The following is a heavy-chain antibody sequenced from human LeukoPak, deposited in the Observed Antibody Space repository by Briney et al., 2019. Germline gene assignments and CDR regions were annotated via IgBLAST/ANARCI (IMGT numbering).Heavy chain of an antibody. D-gene: IGHD4-23*01. Sequence: GASVKVSCKASGYTFTSYGIGWVRQAPGQGLEWMGWISAYNGNTNYAQKLQGRVTMTTDTSTSTAYMELRSLRSDDTAVYYCARVASMVVTQGAFDIWGQGTMVTVSS. CDR2: ISAYNGNT. J-gene: IGHJ3*02. CDR1: GYTFTSYG. V-gene: IGHV1-18*01. CDR3: ARVASMVVTQGAFDI.